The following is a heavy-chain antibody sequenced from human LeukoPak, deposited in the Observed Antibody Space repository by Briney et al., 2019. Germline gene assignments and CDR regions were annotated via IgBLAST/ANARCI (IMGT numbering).Heavy chain of an antibody. J-gene: IGHJ6*02. Sequence: PGGSLRLSCAASGFTFSSYAMSWVRQAPGKGLEWVSAISGSGGSTYYADSVKGRFTISRDNSKNTLYLQMNSLRAEDTAVYYCAKVGPGIAARPSYYYYYGMDVWGQGTTVTVSS. CDR2: ISGSGGST. CDR3: AKVGPGIAARPSYYYYYGMDV. CDR1: GFTFSSYA. V-gene: IGHV3-23*01. D-gene: IGHD6-6*01.